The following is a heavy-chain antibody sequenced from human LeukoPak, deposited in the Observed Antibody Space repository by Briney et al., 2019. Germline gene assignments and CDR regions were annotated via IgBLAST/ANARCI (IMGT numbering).Heavy chain of an antibody. CDR3: ARDPSIAAAGTGWFDP. J-gene: IGHJ5*02. V-gene: IGHV1-18*01. Sequence: ASVKLSCKASGYTFTSFGISWVRQAPGQGLEWMGCISDYDGKTNYAQKLQVRATMTTDTSTSTAYMELRSLRSDDTAVYYCARDPSIAAAGTGWFDPWGQGTLVSVS. CDR1: GYTFTSFG. D-gene: IGHD6-13*01. CDR2: ISDYDGKT.